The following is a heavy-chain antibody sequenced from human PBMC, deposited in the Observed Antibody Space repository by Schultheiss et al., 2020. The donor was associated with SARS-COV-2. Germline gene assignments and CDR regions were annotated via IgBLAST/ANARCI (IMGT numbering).Heavy chain of an antibody. D-gene: IGHD2-21*02. V-gene: IGHV3-23*01. CDR3: ARSPSPYCGGDCYPYYFDY. J-gene: IGHJ4*02. Sequence: GGSLRLSCAASGFTFSSYAMSWVRQAPGKGLEWVSAISGSGGSTYYADSVKGRFTISRDNSNHALYLQVDSLRAEDTAVHYCARSPSPYCGGDCYPYYFDYWGQGTLVTVSS. CDR2: ISGSGGST. CDR1: GFTFSSYA.